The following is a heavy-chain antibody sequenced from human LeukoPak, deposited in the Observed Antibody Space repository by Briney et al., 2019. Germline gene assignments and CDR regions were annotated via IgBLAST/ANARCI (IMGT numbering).Heavy chain of an antibody. D-gene: IGHD2-15*01. V-gene: IGHV1-2*02. J-gene: IGHJ5*01. CDR3: ARAISGGTPITASHS. CDR1: GYTFTGYY. CDR2: INPNSDFT. Sequence: ASVKVSCKASGYTFTGYYMHWVRQAPGQGLEWMGWINPNSDFTNFAQNFQGRVTMTSDTSISTAYMELSRLRSDDTAVYYCARAISGGTPITASHSWGHGTLVTVSS.